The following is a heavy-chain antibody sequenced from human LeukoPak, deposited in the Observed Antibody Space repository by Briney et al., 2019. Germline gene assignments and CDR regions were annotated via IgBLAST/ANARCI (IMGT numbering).Heavy chain of an antibody. CDR2: ISAYNGNT. J-gene: IGHJ3*02. CDR3: ARQGGAGYAFDI. CDR1: GYTFTSYG. Sequence: GASVKVSCKASGYTFTSYGISWVRQAPGQGLEWMGWISAYNGNTNYAQKFQGRVTMTRDTSISTAYMELSRLRSDDTAVYYCARQGGAGYAFDIWGQGTMVTVSS. D-gene: IGHD3-16*01. V-gene: IGHV1-18*01.